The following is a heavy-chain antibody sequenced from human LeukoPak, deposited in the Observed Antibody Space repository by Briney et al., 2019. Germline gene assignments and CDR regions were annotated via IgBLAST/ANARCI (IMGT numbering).Heavy chain of an antibody. J-gene: IGHJ4*02. CDR2: IYYSGST. CDR3: ARQFRNDNSFDY. CDR1: GGSISSYY. D-gene: IGHD3-22*01. V-gene: IGHV4-59*01. Sequence: SETLSLTCTVSGGSISSYYWSWIRQPPGKGLEWIGYIYYSGSTNYNPSLKSRVTISVDTPKNQFSLNLSSVTAADTAVYYCARQFRNDNSFDYWGQGTLVAVSS.